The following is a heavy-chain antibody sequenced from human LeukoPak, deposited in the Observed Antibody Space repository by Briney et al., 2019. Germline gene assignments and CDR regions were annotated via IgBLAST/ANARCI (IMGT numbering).Heavy chain of an antibody. V-gene: IGHV3-30-3*01. Sequence: PGGSLRLSCAASEFTLSAYTMHWVRQAPGKGLEWVAFIFYDGSQKYYADSVKGRFTISRDNSENTLSLQLNSLRTEDTAVYYCARESGDIAVLGTGAFDIWGQGTMVTVSS. CDR2: IFYDGSQK. CDR3: ARESGDIAVLGTGAFDI. CDR1: EFTLSAYT. D-gene: IGHD6-19*01. J-gene: IGHJ3*02.